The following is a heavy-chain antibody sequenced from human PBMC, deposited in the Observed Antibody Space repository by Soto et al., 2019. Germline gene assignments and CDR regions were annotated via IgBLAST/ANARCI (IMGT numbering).Heavy chain of an antibody. CDR3: AKDRSPDDYYDGMDV. D-gene: IGHD3-10*01. CDR1: GFTFSSYS. CDR2: ISSSSSTI. V-gene: IGHV3-48*02. J-gene: IGHJ6*02. Sequence: PGGSLRLSCAASGFTFSSYSMNWVRQAPGKGLEWVSYISSSSSTIYYADSVKGRFTISRDNAKNSLYLQMNSLRDEDTAVYYCAKDRSPDDYYDGMDVWGQGTTVTVSS.